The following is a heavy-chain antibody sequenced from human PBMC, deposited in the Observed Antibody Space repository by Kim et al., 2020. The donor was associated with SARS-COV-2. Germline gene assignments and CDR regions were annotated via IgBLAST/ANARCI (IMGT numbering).Heavy chain of an antibody. Sequence: SETLSLTCTVSGGSISSSSYYWGWIRQPPGKGLEWIGSIYYSGRTYYNPSLKSRVTISVDTSKNQFSLKLSSVTAADTAVYYCARRQRLITMVRGVISCWFDPWGQGTLVTVSS. CDR1: GGSISSSSYY. J-gene: IGHJ5*02. D-gene: IGHD3-10*01. CDR2: IYYSGRT. V-gene: IGHV4-39*01. CDR3: ARRQRLITMVRGVISCWFDP.